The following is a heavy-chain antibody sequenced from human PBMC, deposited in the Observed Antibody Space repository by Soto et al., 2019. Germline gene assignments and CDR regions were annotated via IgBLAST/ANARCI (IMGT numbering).Heavy chain of an antibody. CDR1: GFTFSSYA. CDR3: ARPLWRNDYNWGYFDL. J-gene: IGHJ2*01. D-gene: IGHD4-4*01. V-gene: IGHV3-30-3*01. CDR2: ISYDGSNK. Sequence: QVQLVESGGGVVQPGRSLRLSCAASGFTFSSYAMHWVRQARGKGLEWVAVISYDGSNKYYADSVKGRFTISRDNPKNTLSLQMNSLRAEDTAVYYCARPLWRNDYNWGYFDLWGRGTLVTVSS.